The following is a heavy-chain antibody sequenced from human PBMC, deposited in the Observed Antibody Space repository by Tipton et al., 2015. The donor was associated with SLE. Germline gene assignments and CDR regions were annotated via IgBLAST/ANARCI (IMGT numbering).Heavy chain of an antibody. J-gene: IGHJ3*02. V-gene: IGHV4-4*07. CDR3: ARCGRGDYDVLTGPGSFDI. Sequence: TLSLTCTVSGDSISSYYWTWIRQPAGKGLEWIGRIYSTGSTNYNPSLASRVTISLDTSKNQFALKLTSVTAADTAVYYCARCGRGDYDVLTGPGSFDIWGHGTMVTVSS. D-gene: IGHD3-9*01. CDR2: IYSTGST. CDR1: GDSISSYY.